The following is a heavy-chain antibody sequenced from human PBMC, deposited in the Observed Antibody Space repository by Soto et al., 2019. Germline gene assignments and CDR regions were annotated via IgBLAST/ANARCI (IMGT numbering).Heavy chain of an antibody. Sequence: GASVKVSCKASGGTFNTYAISWVRQAPGKGLEWMGGIIPVFGTATYDQNFQGRLTISADGHTNTAYMELRSLRSDDTAFYYCASWPTNDHVEYIENFDYCGQGTLVTVAS. J-gene: IGHJ4*02. CDR3: ASWPTNDHVEYIENFDY. V-gene: IGHV1-69*13. D-gene: IGHD3-10*02. CDR2: IIPVFGTA. CDR1: GGTFNTYA.